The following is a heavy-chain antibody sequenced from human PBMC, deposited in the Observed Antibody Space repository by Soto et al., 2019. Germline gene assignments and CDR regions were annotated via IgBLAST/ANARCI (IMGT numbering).Heavy chain of an antibody. CDR1: GFTFSSYA. J-gene: IGHJ4*02. Sequence: QVQLVESGGGVVQPGRSLRLSCAASGFTFSSYAMHWVRRAPGKGLEWMAVMSYDGSNKYYADSVKGRCTISRDNSKNRLYLQMNSLRPEATALYYCARDGGAYGGQGTLVIVSS. CDR2: MSYDGSNK. CDR3: ARDGGAY. V-gene: IGHV3-30-3*01. D-gene: IGHD3-16*01.